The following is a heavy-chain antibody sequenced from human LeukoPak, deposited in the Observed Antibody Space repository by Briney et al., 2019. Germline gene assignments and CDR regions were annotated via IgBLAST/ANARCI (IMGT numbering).Heavy chain of an antibody. Sequence: RASVKVSCKASGYTFTGYYMHWVRQAPGRGLEWVGWIYNGNTKYTQSLQGRVTMTTDTSTSTAYMELRSLISDDTAVYYCARGSSGTEGFDPWGQGTLVTVSS. D-gene: IGHD6-19*01. CDR2: IYNGNT. CDR3: ARGSSGTEGFDP. CDR1: GYTFTGYY. V-gene: IGHV1/OR15-2*03. J-gene: IGHJ5*02.